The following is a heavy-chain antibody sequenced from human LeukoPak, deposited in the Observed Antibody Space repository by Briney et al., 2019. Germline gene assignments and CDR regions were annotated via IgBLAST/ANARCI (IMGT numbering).Heavy chain of an antibody. J-gene: IGHJ5*02. V-gene: IGHV4-31*03. CDR3: ARQWTVGATCWFDP. CDR2: IYHSGST. CDR1: GDSMTRGGYY. Sequence: SQTLSLTCTVSGDSMTRGGYYWSWVRQHPGKGLEWVGFIYHSGSTYYNPSLKSRVTISVDTSKNQFSLKLSSVTAADTAVYYCARQWTVGATCWFDPWGQGTLVTVSS. D-gene: IGHD1-26*01.